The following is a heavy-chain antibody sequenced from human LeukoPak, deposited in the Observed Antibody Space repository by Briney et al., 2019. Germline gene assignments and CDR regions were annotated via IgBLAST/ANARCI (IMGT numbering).Heavy chain of an antibody. CDR1: GFTFSSYG. CDR2: IINNGGST. Sequence: GGSLKLSCAASGFTFSSYGMSWVRQAPGKGLEWVSAIINNGGSTYYADSVKGRFTISRDNSKNTLYLQMNSLRAEDTAIYCCAKNIGGLDYWGQGTLVTVSS. V-gene: IGHV3-23*01. CDR3: AKNIGGLDY. D-gene: IGHD3-10*01. J-gene: IGHJ4*02.